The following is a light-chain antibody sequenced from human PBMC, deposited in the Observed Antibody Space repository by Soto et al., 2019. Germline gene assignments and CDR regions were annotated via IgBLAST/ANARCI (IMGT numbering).Light chain of an antibody. J-gene: IGLJ3*02. CDR2: EGS. CDR1: SSDVGSYNL. Sequence: QSVLTQPASVSGSPGQSITISCTGTSSDVGSYNLVSWYQQHPGKAPKLMIYEGSKRPLGVSNRFSGSKSGNTASLTISGLQAEDEADYYCCSYAGSSTWVFGGGTKLTVL. CDR3: CSYAGSSTWV. V-gene: IGLV2-23*01.